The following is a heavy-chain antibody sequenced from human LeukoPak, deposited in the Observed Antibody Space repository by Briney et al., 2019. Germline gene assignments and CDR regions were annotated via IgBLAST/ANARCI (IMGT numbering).Heavy chain of an antibody. CDR1: GVTFSNYA. D-gene: IGHD4-17*01. Sequence: QAGGSLRLSCAASGVTFSNYAMSWVRQAPGKGLEWVSGISGSGGSTYYIDSVRGRFTISRDNSKNTLNLQMNSLRAEDTAVYYCARGPVTRFEIWGQGTMVTVSS. CDR2: ISGSGGST. V-gene: IGHV3-23*01. CDR3: ARGPVTRFEI. J-gene: IGHJ3*02.